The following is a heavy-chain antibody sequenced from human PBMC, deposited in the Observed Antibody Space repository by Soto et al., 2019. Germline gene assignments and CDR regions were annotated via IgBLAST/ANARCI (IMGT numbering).Heavy chain of an antibody. D-gene: IGHD3-10*01. V-gene: IGHV3-33*01. J-gene: IGHJ4*02. Sequence: QVQLVESGGGVVQPGRSLRLSCAASGFTFSSYGMHWVRQAPGKGLEWVAVLWYDGSNKHYADSVKGRFTISRDNSKNTLYVQMNSLRAEDTAVYYCARDLFGAEDYWGQGTLVTVSS. CDR2: LWYDGSNK. CDR1: GFTFSSYG. CDR3: ARDLFGAEDY.